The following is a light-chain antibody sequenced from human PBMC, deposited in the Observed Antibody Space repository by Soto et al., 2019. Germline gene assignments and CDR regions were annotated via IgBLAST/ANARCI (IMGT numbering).Light chain of an antibody. CDR1: QSGLYTVNKRNY. CDR2: WAY. Sequence: DIVMTQSPDSLAMSLGERATINCKSSQSGLYTVNKRNYLSWYQQKPGQPPKLLIYWAYTRDSGVPDRFSGSGSGTEFTLTISSLQAEDAAVYYCQQYYTTPTITFGQGTRLEIK. CDR3: QQYYTTPTIT. J-gene: IGKJ5*01. V-gene: IGKV4-1*01.